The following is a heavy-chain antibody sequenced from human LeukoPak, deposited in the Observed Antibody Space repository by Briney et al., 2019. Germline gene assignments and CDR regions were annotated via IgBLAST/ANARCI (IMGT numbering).Heavy chain of an antibody. CDR2: IIPIFGTA. CDR3: ARSGTGAPLDY. D-gene: IGHD6-13*01. J-gene: IGHJ4*02. V-gene: IGHV1-69*06. Sequence: SVKVSCKASGGTFSSYAISWVRQAPGRGLEWMGGIIPIFGTANYAQKFQGRVTINADKSTSTTYMELSSLRSEDTAVYYCARSGTGAPLDYWGQGTLVTVSS. CDR1: GGTFSSYA.